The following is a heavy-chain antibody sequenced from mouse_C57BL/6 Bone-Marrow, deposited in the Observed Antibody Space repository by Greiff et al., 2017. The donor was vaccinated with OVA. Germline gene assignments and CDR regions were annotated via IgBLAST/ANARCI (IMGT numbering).Heavy chain of an antibody. CDR2: ISSGGSYT. J-gene: IGHJ2*01. Sequence: DVMLVESGGDLVKPGGSLKLSCAASGFTFSSYGMSWVRQTPDKRLEWVATISSGGSYTYYPDSVTGRFTISRDNAKNTLYLQMSSLKSEDTAMYYCASLIYYGNYWGQGTTLTVSS. CDR3: ASLIYYGNY. D-gene: IGHD2-1*01. CDR1: GFTFSSYG. V-gene: IGHV5-6*02.